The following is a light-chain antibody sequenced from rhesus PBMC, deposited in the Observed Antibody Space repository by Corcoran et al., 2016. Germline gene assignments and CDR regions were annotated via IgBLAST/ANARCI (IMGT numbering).Light chain of an antibody. CDR3: RQYSSRPLT. CDR2: KAS. CDR1: QGISSW. V-gene: IGKV1-22*01. J-gene: IGKJ4*01. Sequence: DIQMTQSPSSLSASVGDTVTITCRASQGISSWLDWYQQQPGKAPKLLIYKASRLQSGVPSRCSGSGSGTDVTLTISSRQSEDCATYYCRQYSSRPLTFGGGTKVELK.